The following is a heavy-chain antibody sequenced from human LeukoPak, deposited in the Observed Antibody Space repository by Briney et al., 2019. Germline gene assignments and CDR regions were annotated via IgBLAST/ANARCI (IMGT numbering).Heavy chain of an antibody. CDR1: GFTFDDYA. V-gene: IGHV3-9*01. Sequence: GRSLRLSCAASGFTFDDYAMHWVRQAPGKGLEWVSGISWNSGSIGYADSVKGRFTISRDNAKNSLYLQMNSLRAEDTALYYCAKGSTLYYFDYWGQGTLVTVSS. CDR2: ISWNSGSI. CDR3: AKGSTLYYFDY. J-gene: IGHJ4*02. D-gene: IGHD5/OR15-5a*01.